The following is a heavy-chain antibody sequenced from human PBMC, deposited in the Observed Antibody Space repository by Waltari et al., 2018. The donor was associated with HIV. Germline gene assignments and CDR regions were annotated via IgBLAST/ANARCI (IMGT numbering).Heavy chain of an antibody. J-gene: IGHJ6*02. CDR3: AMGASIRLQARGGYFGLYI. Sequence: EVKVVESGGALVQPGGSLRLSCVGSGFTVSHNYMMWVRQCTGVCREGVSISDIDLTTDYREATTVRFTISRDSSKNTVFLQINSLRLEDTGIFYCAMGASIRLQARGGYFGLYIWGRGTTVTVSS. CDR2: SDIDLTT. CDR1: GFTVSHNY. D-gene: IGHD3-16*01. V-gene: IGHV3-66*02.